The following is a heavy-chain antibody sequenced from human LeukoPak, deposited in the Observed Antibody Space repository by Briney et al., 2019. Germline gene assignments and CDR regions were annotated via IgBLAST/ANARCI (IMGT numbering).Heavy chain of an antibody. D-gene: IGHD1-26*01. J-gene: IGHJ4*02. Sequence: GESLKISCKGSGYTFTSYWIGWVRQMPGKGLEWMGIIYPSDSDTRYSPSFQGQVTISADESVNTAYLQWNSLKASDTALYYCARRGSYYLPFDSWGQGTLVTVSS. V-gene: IGHV5-51*01. CDR1: GYTFTSYW. CDR2: IYPSDSDT. CDR3: ARRGSYYLPFDS.